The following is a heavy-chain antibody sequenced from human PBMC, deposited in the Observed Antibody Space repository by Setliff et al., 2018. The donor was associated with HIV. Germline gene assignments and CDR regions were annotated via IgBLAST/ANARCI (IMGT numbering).Heavy chain of an antibody. CDR3: ARARNILTGLLRSSPFDP. D-gene: IGHD3-9*01. Sequence: GGSLRLSCAASGFSFSSYAMQWVRQAPGKGLEYVSGISSDGGSTYYANSVKGRFTISRDNAENSLSLQMNSLRAEDTAVYYCARARNILTGLLRSSPFDPWGQGTLVTVSS. V-gene: IGHV3-64*04. CDR1: GFSFSSYA. J-gene: IGHJ5*02. CDR2: ISSDGGST.